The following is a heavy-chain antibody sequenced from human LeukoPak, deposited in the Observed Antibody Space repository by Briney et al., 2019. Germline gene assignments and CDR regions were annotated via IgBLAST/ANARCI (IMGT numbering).Heavy chain of an antibody. Sequence: GGSLRLSCAASGFTFSSYSMNWVRQAPGKGLEWVSYISSSSSTIYYADSVKGRFTISRDNAKNSLYLQMNSLRGEDTAVYYCARDYYDSSGWPYFDYWGQGTLVTVSS. CDR3: ARDYYDSSGWPYFDY. CDR2: ISSSSSTI. V-gene: IGHV3-48*01. D-gene: IGHD3-22*01. CDR1: GFTFSSYS. J-gene: IGHJ4*02.